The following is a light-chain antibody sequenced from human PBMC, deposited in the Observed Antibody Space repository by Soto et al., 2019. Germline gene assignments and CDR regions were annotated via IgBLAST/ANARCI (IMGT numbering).Light chain of an antibody. CDR3: SSYTSSSTLYV. CDR2: EVS. J-gene: IGLJ1*01. Sequence: QSALTQPASVSGSPGQSITSSFTGTSSDVGGYNDVSWCQQHPGKAPKLMIYEVSNRPSGVANRFSGSKSGNTASLTISGLQAEDEADYYCSSYTSSSTLYVFGPGTKLTVL. CDR1: SSDVGGYND. V-gene: IGLV2-14*01.